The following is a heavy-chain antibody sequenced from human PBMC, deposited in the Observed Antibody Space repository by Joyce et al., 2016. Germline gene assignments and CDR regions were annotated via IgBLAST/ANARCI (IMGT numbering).Heavy chain of an antibody. Sequence: EVQLLESGCGLVHPGGSLRLSCAASAFTFNNYAMTWVRQAPGKGLEWVSGISSGGSTYYADSVKGRFTISRDNSKNTVFLQMNSLRAEDTAIYYCAKRTKHYYYYLDVWGKGTTVSVSS. CDR2: ISSGGST. CDR3: AKRTKHYYYYLDV. D-gene: IGHD1-14*01. V-gene: IGHV3-23*01. CDR1: AFTFNNYA. J-gene: IGHJ6*03.